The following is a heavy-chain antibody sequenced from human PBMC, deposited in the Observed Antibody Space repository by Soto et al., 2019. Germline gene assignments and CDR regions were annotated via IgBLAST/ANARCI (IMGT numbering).Heavy chain of an antibody. CDR3: AKAKLYCTNGVCPSDRLNWFDP. V-gene: IGHV3-9*01. D-gene: IGHD2-8*01. CDR2: ISWNSGSI. J-gene: IGHJ5*02. CDR1: GFTFDDYA. Sequence: GGSLRLSCAASGFTFDDYAMHWVRQAPGKGLEWVSGISWNSGSIGYADSVKGRFTISRDNAKNSLYLQMNSLRAEDTALYYCAKAKLYCTNGVCPSDRLNWFDPWGQGTLVTVSS.